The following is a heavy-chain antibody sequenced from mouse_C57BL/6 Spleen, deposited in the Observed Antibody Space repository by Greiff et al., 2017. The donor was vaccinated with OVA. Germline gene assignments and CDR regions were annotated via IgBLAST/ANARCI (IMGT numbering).Heavy chain of an antibody. CDR1: GYTFTSYW. J-gene: IGHJ2*01. CDR3: ARSSSPYYFDY. CDR2: IYPGSGST. D-gene: IGHD1-1*01. Sequence: VKLQQPGAELVKPGASVKMSCKASGYTFTSYWLTWVKQRPGQGLEWIGDIYPGSGSTNYNEKFKSNATLTVDTSSSTAYMQLSSLTSEDSAVYYCARSSSPYYFDYWGQGTTLTVSS. V-gene: IGHV1-55*01.